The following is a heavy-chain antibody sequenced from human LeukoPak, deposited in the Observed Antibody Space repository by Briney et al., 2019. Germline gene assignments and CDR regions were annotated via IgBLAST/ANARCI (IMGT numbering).Heavy chain of an antibody. CDR3: ARVNINNWHSCDY. CDR2: IYHSGSP. J-gene: IGHJ4*02. V-gene: IGHV4-4*02. Sequence: SGTLSLTCAVSGGSISSNNWWGWVRQPPGEGLEWIGEIYHSGSPNYNPSLKSRVTISVDKSRNHFSLNLSSVTAADTAVYYCARVNINNWHSCDYWGQGTLVTVSS. D-gene: IGHD1-1*01. CDR1: GGSISSNNW.